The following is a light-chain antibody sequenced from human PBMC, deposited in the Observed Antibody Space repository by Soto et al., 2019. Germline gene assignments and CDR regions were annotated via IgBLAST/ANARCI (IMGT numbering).Light chain of an antibody. CDR1: SSNIGSNY. CDR2: TNN. CDR3: AAWDDSLSGLVV. V-gene: IGLV1-47*01. J-gene: IGLJ2*01. Sequence: QSVLTQPPSASGTPGQRVTISCSGSSSNIGSNYVYWYQQLPGTAPKLLIYTNNQRPSGVPDRFSGSKSGTSASLAISGLRSEDEADYYCAAWDDSLSGLVVFGGGTKLIVL.